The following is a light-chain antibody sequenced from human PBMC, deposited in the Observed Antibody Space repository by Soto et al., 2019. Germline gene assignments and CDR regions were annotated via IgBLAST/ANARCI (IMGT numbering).Light chain of an antibody. V-gene: IGKV1-27*01. Sequence: DIQMTQSPSSLSASVGDRVTITCRASQGISNYLAWYQQKPGKVPKLLIHAASTLQSGVPARFSGSGSGTDFTLTISSLQPEDVATYHCQKYNSDPWTFGQGTKVELK. CDR3: QKYNSDPWT. J-gene: IGKJ1*01. CDR2: AAS. CDR1: QGISNY.